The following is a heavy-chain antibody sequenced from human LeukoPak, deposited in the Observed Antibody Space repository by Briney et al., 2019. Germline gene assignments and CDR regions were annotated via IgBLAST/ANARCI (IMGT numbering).Heavy chain of an antibody. V-gene: IGHV1-8*02. J-gene: IGHJ5*02. CDR1: GGTFSSYA. Sequence: ASVKVSCKASGGTFSSYAISWVRQATGQGLEWMGWMNPNSGNTGYAQKFQGRVTMTRNTSISTAYMELSSLRSEDTAVYYCARVAYRPGGFDPWGQGTLVTVSS. CDR3: ARVAYRPGGFDP. CDR2: MNPNSGNT. D-gene: IGHD4-11*01.